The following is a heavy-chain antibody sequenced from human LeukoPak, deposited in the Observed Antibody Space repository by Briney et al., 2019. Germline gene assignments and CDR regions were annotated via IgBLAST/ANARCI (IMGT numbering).Heavy chain of an antibody. V-gene: IGHV1-18*01. CDR1: GYTFTSYG. CDR2: ISAYNGNT. CDR3: ARASVRYGDGVSYGMDV. D-gene: IGHD4-17*01. Sequence: ASVKVSCKASGYTFTSYGISWVRQAPGQGLEWMGWISAYNGNTNYAQKLQGRVTMTTDTSTSTAYMELRSLRSDDTAVYYCARASVRYGDGVSYGMDVWGQGTTVTVSS. J-gene: IGHJ6*02.